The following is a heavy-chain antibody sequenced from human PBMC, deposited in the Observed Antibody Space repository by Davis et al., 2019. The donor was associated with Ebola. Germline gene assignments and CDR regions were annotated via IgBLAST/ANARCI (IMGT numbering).Heavy chain of an antibody. D-gene: IGHD3-10*01. V-gene: IGHV4-34*01. CDR1: GGSFSGYY. CDR3: AREKYYYGSGSYGVDYYYYYGMDV. Sequence: SETLSLTCAVYGGSFSGYYWSWIRQPPGKGLEWIGEINHSGSTNYNPSLKSRVTISVDTSKNPFSLKLSSVTAADTAVYYCAREKYYYGSGSYGVDYYYYYGMDVWGQGTTVTVSS. J-gene: IGHJ6*02. CDR2: INHSGST.